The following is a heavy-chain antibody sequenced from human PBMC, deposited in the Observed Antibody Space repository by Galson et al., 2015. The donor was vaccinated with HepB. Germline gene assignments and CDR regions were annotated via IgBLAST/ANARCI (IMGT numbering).Heavy chain of an antibody. D-gene: IGHD1-1*01. V-gene: IGHV3-23*01. CDR2: ISGSGGST. J-gene: IGHJ4*02. CDR3: AKDRPDWNDESGFGY. CDR1: GFTFSSYA. Sequence: SLRLSCAASGFTFSSYAMSWVRQAPGKGLEWVSAISGSGGSTYYADSVKGRFTISRDNSKDTLYLQMNSLRAEDTAVYYCAKDRPDWNDESGFGYWGQGTLVTVSS.